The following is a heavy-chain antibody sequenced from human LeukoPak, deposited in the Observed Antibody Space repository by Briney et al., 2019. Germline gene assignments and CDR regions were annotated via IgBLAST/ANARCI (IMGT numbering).Heavy chain of an antibody. CDR1: GGSISSSSYY. J-gene: IGHJ4*02. CDR3: ARHYIGFRLELPRK. Sequence: SETLSLTCTVSGGSISSSSYYWGWIRQPPGKGLEWIGSIYYSGSTYYNPSLKSRVTISVDTSKNQFSLKLSSVTAADTAVYYCARHYIGFRLELPRKWGQGTLVTVSS. V-gene: IGHV4-39*01. CDR2: IYYSGST. D-gene: IGHD1-7*01.